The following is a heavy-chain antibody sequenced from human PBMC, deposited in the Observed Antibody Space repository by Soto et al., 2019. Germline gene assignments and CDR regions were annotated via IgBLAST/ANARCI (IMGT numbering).Heavy chain of an antibody. D-gene: IGHD3-3*01. J-gene: IGHJ6*03. Sequence: ASVKVSCKASGYTFTSYDINWVRQATGQGLEWMGWMNPNRGNTGYAQKFQGRVTMTRNTSISTAYMELSSLRSEDTAVYYCARGRYDFWSGYSKGYYYYMDVWGKGTTVTVSS. CDR3: ARGRYDFWSGYSKGYYYYMDV. CDR1: GYTFTSYD. V-gene: IGHV1-8*01. CDR2: MNPNRGNT.